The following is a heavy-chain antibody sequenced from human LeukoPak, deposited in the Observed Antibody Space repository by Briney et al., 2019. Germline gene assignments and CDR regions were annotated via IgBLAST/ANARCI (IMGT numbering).Heavy chain of an antibody. CDR3: ARDKSYYGILTGYYYYYGMDV. CDR2: ISAYNGNT. CDR1: GYTFTSYG. J-gene: IGHJ6*04. D-gene: IGHD3-9*01. V-gene: IGHV1-18*04. Sequence: ASVKVSCKASGYTFTSYGISWVRQAPGQGLEWMGWISAYNGNTNYAQKLQGRVTMTTDTSTSTAYMELRSLRSDDTAVYYCARDKSYYGILTGYYYYYGMDVWGKGTTVTVSS.